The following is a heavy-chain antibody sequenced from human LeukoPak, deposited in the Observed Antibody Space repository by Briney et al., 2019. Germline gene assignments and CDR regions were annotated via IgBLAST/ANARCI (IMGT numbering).Heavy chain of an antibody. J-gene: IGHJ4*02. CDR2: ISYDGRNK. Sequence: GGSLRLSCAASGFIFSSFAMHWVRQAPGKGLEWVAAISYDGRNKYYADSVQGRFAFSRDNSKNMLYLQMNSLRAEDTAVYYCARDGKPDYYDSSGYDYFDYWGQGTLVTVSS. CDR3: ARDGKPDYYDSSGYDYFDY. CDR1: GFIFSSFA. D-gene: IGHD3-22*01. V-gene: IGHV3-30*09.